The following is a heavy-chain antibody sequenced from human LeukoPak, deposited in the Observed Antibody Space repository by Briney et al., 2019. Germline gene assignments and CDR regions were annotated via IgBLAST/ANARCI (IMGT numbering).Heavy chain of an antibody. V-gene: IGHV3-48*03. Sequence: GGSLRLSCAASGLTFSSYEMNWVRQAPGKGLEWVSYISSSGSTIYYADSVKGRFTISRDNAKNSLYLQMNSLRAEGTAVYYCARGRGSSSSWYGDYWGQGTLVTVSS. CDR1: GLTFSSYE. CDR3: ARGRGSSSSWYGDY. D-gene: IGHD6-13*01. J-gene: IGHJ4*02. CDR2: ISSSGSTI.